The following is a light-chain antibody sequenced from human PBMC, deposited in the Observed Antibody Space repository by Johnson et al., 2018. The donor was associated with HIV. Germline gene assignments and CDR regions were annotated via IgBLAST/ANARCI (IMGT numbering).Light chain of an antibody. CDR3: GTWDSSLTSYV. CDR1: SSNIGNNY. Sequence: QSILTQPPSVSAAPGQKVTISCSGSSSNIGNNYVSWYQQLPGTAPKLLIYDNNKRPSGIPDRFSGSKSGPSATLGITGLQTGDEADYYCGTWDSSLTSYVFGAGTKVTVL. V-gene: IGLV1-51*01. CDR2: DNN. J-gene: IGLJ1*01.